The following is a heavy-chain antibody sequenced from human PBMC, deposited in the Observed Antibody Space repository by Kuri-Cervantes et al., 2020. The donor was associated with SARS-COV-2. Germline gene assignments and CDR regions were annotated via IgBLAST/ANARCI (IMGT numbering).Heavy chain of an antibody. CDR2: IYHSGST. D-gene: IGHD2-21*01. J-gene: IGHJ5*02. CDR3: ARQDPPIVVVGRGWFDP. CDR1: GGSFSSGDYY. Sequence: SETLSLTCTVSGGSFSSGDYYWSWIRQPPGKGLEWIGSIYHSGSTYYSPSLKSRVTISVDTSKNQFSLKLSSVTAADTAVYYCARQDPPIVVVGRGWFDPWGQGTLVTV. V-gene: IGHV4-39*01.